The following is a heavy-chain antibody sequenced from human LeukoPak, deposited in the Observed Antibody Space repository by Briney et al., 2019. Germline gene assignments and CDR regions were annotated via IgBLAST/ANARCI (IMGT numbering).Heavy chain of an antibody. V-gene: IGHV3-23*01. CDR1: GFTFSGYA. CDR3: AKDRGIPGHCSGGTCYSDY. Sequence: GGSPRLSCAASGFTFSGYAMSWVGQAPGKGLEWVSVISGSGGNTYYADSVKGRFTITRDNSKNTLYLQMNSLRAEDTAVYYCAKDRGIPGHCSGGTCYSDYWGQGTPVTVSS. D-gene: IGHD2-15*01. CDR2: ISGSGGNT. J-gene: IGHJ4*02.